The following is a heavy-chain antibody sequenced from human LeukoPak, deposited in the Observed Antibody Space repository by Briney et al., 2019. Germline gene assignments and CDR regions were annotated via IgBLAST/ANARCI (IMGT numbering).Heavy chain of an antibody. Sequence: PGGSLRLSCAGSGFTFGGYGMHWFRQTPGKGLEWVAVIAYDGSRAFYADSVKGRFTISRDNSKNTMSVQMDDLRAEHTAVYYCTRYNNDHFDYWGQGTLVTVSS. CDR2: IAYDGSRA. J-gene: IGHJ4*02. CDR3: TRYNNDHFDY. CDR1: GFTFGGYG. V-gene: IGHV3-33*01. D-gene: IGHD1-14*01.